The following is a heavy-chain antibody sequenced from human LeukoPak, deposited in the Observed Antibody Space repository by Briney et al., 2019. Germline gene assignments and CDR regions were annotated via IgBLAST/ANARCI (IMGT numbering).Heavy chain of an antibody. D-gene: IGHD2-2*02. CDR2: ISSNGGST. Sequence: PGGSLRLSCAASGFTFSSYAMHWVRQAPGKGLEYVSAISSNGGSTYYASSVKGRFTISRDNSKNTLYLQMGSLRAEDMAVYYCARVPYCSSTSCYSDYYYMDVWGKGTTVTVSS. J-gene: IGHJ6*03. V-gene: IGHV3-64*01. CDR1: GFTFSSYA. CDR3: ARVPYCSSTSCYSDYYYMDV.